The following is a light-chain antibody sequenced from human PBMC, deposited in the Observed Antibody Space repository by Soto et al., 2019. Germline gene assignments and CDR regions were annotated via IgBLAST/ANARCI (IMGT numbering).Light chain of an antibody. CDR2: DVS. Sequence: QSALTQPRSVSGSPGQSVTISCTGTKNDVASYNYVSWYQQHPGKAPKLIIQDVSNRPSGVPHRFSGSKSGKTASLTISGLQPDDEAHYYCCAYGGFRGDNIVGVCGGGTKLTVL. J-gene: IGLJ3*02. CDR3: CAYGGFRGDNIVGV. V-gene: IGLV2-11*01. CDR1: KNDVASYNY.